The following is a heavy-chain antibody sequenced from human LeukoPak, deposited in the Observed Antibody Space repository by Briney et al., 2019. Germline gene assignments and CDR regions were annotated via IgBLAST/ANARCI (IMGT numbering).Heavy chain of an antibody. CDR3: AGRSNWNYNFDY. J-gene: IGHJ4*02. Sequence: GESLKISCKGSGYIFTTYWIGWVRQMPGKGLDWMGIIYPGDSDTKYSPSFQGQVTISVDKSINTAYLQWSSLKASDTAMYYCAGRSNWNYNFDYWGQGTLVTVSS. CDR1: GYIFTTYW. CDR2: IYPGDSDT. V-gene: IGHV5-51*01. D-gene: IGHD1-7*01.